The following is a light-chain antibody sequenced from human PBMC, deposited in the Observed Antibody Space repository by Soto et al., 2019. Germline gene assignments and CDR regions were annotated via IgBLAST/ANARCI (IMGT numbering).Light chain of an antibody. Sequence: SYKLTQPPSVSVAPGKTARITYGGNNIGSKSVHWYQQKPGQAPVLVIYYDSDRPSGIPERFSGSNSGNTATLTISRVEAGDEADYYCQVWDSSSDHPVVFGGGTKLTVL. CDR1: NIGSKS. CDR3: QVWDSSSDHPVV. J-gene: IGLJ2*01. V-gene: IGLV3-21*04. CDR2: YDS.